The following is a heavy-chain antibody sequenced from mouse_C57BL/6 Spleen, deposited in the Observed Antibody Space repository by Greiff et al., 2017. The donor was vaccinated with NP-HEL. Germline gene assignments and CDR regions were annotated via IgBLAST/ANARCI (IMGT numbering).Heavy chain of an antibody. CDR3: ARQSTVEIAEAWFAY. J-gene: IGHJ3*01. V-gene: IGHV1-59*01. CDR2: IDPSDSYT. CDR1: GYTFTSYW. Sequence: QVQLKQPGAELVRPGTSVKLSCKASGYTFTSYWMHWVKQRPGQGLEWIGVIDPSDSYTNYNQKFKGKATLTVDTASSTAYMQLSSLTSEDSAVYNCARQSTVEIAEAWFAYWGQGTLVTVSA. D-gene: IGHD1-1*01.